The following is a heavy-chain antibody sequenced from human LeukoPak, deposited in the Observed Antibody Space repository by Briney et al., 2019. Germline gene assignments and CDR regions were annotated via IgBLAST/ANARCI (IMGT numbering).Heavy chain of an antibody. CDR1: GFTFSSYG. CDR2: ISYDGSNK. CDR3: AKDTYYGSGSPQYYYYYYGMDV. D-gene: IGHD3-10*01. Sequence: GGSLRLSCAASGFTFSSYGMHWVRQAPGKGLEWVAVISYDGSNKYYADSVKGRFTISRDNSKNTLYLQMNSLRAEDTAVYYCAKDTYYGSGSPQYYYYYYGMDVWGQGTTVTVSS. J-gene: IGHJ6*02. V-gene: IGHV3-30*18.